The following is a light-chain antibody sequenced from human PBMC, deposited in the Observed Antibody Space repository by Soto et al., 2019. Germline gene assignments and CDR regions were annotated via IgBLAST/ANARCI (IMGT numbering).Light chain of an antibody. V-gene: IGKV1-16*02. J-gene: IGKJ1*01. CDR3: HQYHTYPWT. CDR2: GAS. Sequence: DIQMTQSPSSLSASVGDRVTITCRASQAINNYLAWFQQKPGKAPNSLIYGASSLQSGVPSKFSGSRAGTDFTLTISSLQPEDFGNYYGHQYHTYPWTFGQGTKVEIK. CDR1: QAINNY.